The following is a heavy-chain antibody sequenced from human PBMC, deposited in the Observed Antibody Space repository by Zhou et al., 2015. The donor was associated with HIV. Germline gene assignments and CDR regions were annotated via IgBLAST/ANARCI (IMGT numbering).Heavy chain of an antibody. CDR3: ARCRDFWGRDYYYYMDV. V-gene: IGHV1-69*01. CDR1: GGTFSSYA. J-gene: IGHJ6*03. Sequence: QVQLVQSGAEVKKPGSSVKVSCKASGGTFSSYAISWVRQAPGQGLEWMGGIIPIFGTANYAQKFQGRVTITADESTSTAYMELSSLRSEDTAVYYCARCRDFWGRDYYYYMDVWGKGTTVTVSS. D-gene: IGHD3-3*01. CDR2: IIPIFGTA.